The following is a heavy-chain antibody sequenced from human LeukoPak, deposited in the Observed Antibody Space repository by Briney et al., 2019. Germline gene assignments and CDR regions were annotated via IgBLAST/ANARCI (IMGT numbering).Heavy chain of an antibody. J-gene: IGHJ4*02. Sequence: GGSLRLSCAASGFTFSSYAMSWVRQAPGKGLEWVSAISGSGGSTYYADSVKGRFTISRDSSKNTLYLQMNSLRAEDTAVYYCAKDDYGDYVYYFDYWGQGTLVTVSS. CDR3: AKDDYGDYVYYFDY. V-gene: IGHV3-23*01. CDR1: GFTFSSYA. D-gene: IGHD4-17*01. CDR2: ISGSGGST.